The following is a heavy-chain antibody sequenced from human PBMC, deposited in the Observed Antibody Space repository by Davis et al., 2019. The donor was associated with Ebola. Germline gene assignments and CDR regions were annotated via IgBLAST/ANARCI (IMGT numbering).Heavy chain of an antibody. Sequence: PGGSLRLSCAASGFTFSNFAVSWVRQAPGKGLEWISGVSGSDFSTYYADSVKGRFTISRDNSKSTLSLQMNSLRADDTAVYYCAKPYCGGDCRNSFFNLGYWGQGTLVTVSP. CDR2: VSGSDFST. D-gene: IGHD2-21*01. CDR1: GFTFSNFA. V-gene: IGHV3-23*01. J-gene: IGHJ4*02. CDR3: AKPYCGGDCRNSFFNLGY.